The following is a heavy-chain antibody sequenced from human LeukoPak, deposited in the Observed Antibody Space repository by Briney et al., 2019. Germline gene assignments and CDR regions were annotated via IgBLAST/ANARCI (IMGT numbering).Heavy chain of an antibody. V-gene: IGHV4-59*01. CDR3: ARAPILWPATPDYGMDV. CDR1: GDSIRSYY. D-gene: IGHD2-21*01. Sequence: PSETLSLTCTVSGDSIRSYYWSWIRQPPGKGLEWIGYIYSSGTTKYDPSLKSRVTISVDTSKNQFSLKLSSVTAADTAVYYCARAPILWPATPDYGMDVWGQGTTVTVSS. J-gene: IGHJ6*02. CDR2: IYSSGTT.